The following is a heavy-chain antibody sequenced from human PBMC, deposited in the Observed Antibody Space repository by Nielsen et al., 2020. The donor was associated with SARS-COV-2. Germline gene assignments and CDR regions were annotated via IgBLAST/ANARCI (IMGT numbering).Heavy chain of an antibody. CDR3: ARADITMIVVVNAFDI. CDR1: GGSISNFY. D-gene: IGHD3-22*01. Sequence: SETLSLTCSVSGGSISNFYWTWIRQPPGKGLEWIGYVRYSGTTNYNPSLKSRVTISVDTSKNQFSLKLSSVTAADTAVYYCARADITMIVVVNAFDIWGQGTMVTVSS. V-gene: IGHV4-59*12. J-gene: IGHJ3*02. CDR2: VRYSGTT.